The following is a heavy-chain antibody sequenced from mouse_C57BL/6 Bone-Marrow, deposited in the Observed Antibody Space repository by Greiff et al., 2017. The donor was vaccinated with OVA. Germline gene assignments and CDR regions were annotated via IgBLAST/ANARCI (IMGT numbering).Heavy chain of an antibody. V-gene: IGHV1-61*01. D-gene: IGHD3-2*02. J-gene: IGHJ3*01. CDR3: ARSDSSGYRFAY. CDR2: IYPSDSAT. Sequence: QVQLQQPGAELVRPGSSVKLSCKASGYTFTSYWMDWVKQRPGQGLEWIGNIYPSDSATHYNQKFKDKATLTVDKSSSTAYMQLSSLTSEDSAVYYCARSDSSGYRFAYWGQGTLVTVSA. CDR1: GYTFTSYW.